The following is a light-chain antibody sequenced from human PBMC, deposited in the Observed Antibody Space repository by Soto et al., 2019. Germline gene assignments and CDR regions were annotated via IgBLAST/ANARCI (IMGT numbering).Light chain of an antibody. CDR1: NIGTKS. Sequence: SYELTQPPSVSVAPGQTAIITCGGNNIGTKSVHWYQQKAGQAPVLVVYEYTERPSGIPERFSGSGSGSTATLTINRVEAGDEADYYCHVWDSISEHHVFGTGTKLTVL. CDR2: EYT. CDR3: HVWDSISEHHV. J-gene: IGLJ1*01. V-gene: IGLV3-21*02.